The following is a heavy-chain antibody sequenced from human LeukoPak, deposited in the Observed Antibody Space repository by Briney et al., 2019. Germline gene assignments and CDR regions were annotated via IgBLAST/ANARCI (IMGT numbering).Heavy chain of an antibody. Sequence: GGSLRLSCAASGFTFSGYGMSWVRHAPGKGLEWVSGINWNGGSTGYADSVKGRFTISRDNAKDSLYLQMSSLRAEDMAIYYRAKCTDTEGRGANCFESWGQGTLVNVSS. V-gene: IGHV3-20*04. J-gene: IGHJ4*02. D-gene: IGHD2-15*01. CDR3: AKCTDTEGRGANCFES. CDR1: GFTFSGYG. CDR2: INWNGGST.